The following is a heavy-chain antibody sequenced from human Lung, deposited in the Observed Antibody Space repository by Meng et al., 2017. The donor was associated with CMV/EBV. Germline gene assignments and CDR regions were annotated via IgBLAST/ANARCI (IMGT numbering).Heavy chain of an antibody. V-gene: IGHV4-31*03. CDR1: GGSISSGGYY. J-gene: IGHJ5*02. CDR3: ARASYGSGSPLGESWFDP. CDR2: IHSSGST. Sequence: VTPPESGPRHGNPSQTLSRPCTGSGGSISSGGYYWSCIRQHPGKGLEWIGYIHSSGSTYYNPSLRGRLTISVDTSKNQFSLKLSSVTAADTAVYYCARASYGSGSPLGESWFDPWGQGTLVTVSS. D-gene: IGHD3-10*01.